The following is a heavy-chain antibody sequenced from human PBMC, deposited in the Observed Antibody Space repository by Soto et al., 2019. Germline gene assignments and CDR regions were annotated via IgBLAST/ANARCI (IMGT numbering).Heavy chain of an antibody. CDR1: SGSISSSNW. J-gene: IGHJ4*02. D-gene: IGHD5-12*01. CDR2: IYHSGST. CDR3: ARAAGHLEMATMQDFDY. V-gene: IGHV4-4*02. Sequence: SETLSLTCAVSSGSISSSNWWSWVRQPPGKGLEWIGEIYHSGSTNYNPSLKSRVTISVDKSKNQFSLKLSSVTAADTAVYYCARAAGHLEMATMQDFDYWGQGTLVTVSS.